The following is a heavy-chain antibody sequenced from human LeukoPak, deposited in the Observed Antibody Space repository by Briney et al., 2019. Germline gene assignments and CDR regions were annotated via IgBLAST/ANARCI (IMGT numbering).Heavy chain of an antibody. Sequence: SETLSLTCAVYGGSFSGYYWSWIRQPPGKGLEWIGEIKHSGSTNYNPSLKSRVTISVDTSKNQFSLKLSSVTAADTPVYYCARHPLYGYGGGAFDIWGQGTMVTVSS. CDR2: IKHSGST. CDR1: GGSFSGYY. J-gene: IGHJ3*02. CDR3: ARHPLYGYGGGAFDI. V-gene: IGHV4-34*01. D-gene: IGHD5-18*01.